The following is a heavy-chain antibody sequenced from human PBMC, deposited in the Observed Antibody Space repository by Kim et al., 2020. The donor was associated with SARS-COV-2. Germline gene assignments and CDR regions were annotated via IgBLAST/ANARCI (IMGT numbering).Heavy chain of an antibody. CDR1: GFTFSSYA. D-gene: IGHD3-9*01. CDR2: ISGSGGST. J-gene: IGHJ4*02. CDR3: AKWVVDWLLSFDY. Sequence: GGSLRLSCAASGFTFSSYAMSWVRQAPGRGLEWVSAISGSGGSTYYADSVKGRFTISRDNSKNTLYLQMNSLRAEDTAVYYCAKWVVDWLLSFDYWGQGTLVTVSS. V-gene: IGHV3-23*01.